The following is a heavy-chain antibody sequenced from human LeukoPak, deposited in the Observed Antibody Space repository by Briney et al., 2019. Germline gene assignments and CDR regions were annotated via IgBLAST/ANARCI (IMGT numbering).Heavy chain of an antibody. CDR2: ISSSSSYI. Sequence: GGSLRLSCAASGFTFSSYSMKWVRQAPGKGLEWVSSISSSSSYIYYVDSVKGRFTISRDNAKNSLYLQMNSLRAEDTAVYYCAREKVWGQGTLVTVSS. CDR1: GFTFSSYS. CDR3: AREKV. V-gene: IGHV3-21*01. J-gene: IGHJ4*02.